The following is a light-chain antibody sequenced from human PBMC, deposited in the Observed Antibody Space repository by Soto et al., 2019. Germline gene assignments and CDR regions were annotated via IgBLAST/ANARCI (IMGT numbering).Light chain of an antibody. CDR3: AAWDDSLNAYYV. J-gene: IGLJ1*01. Sequence: QYVLTQPPSASGTPGQRVTISCSGSSSNIGSNTVNWYQQLPGTAPKLLIYSNNQRPSGVPDRFSGSKSGTPASLAISGLQSEDEADYYCAAWDDSLNAYYVFGSGTKLTVL. CDR2: SNN. V-gene: IGLV1-44*01. CDR1: SSNIGSNT.